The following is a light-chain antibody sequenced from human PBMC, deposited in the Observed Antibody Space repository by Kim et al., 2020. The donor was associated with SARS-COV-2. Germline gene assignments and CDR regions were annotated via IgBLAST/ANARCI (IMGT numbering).Light chain of an antibody. CDR3: QQGSSFPQT. J-gene: IGKJ1*01. V-gene: IGKV1-12*01. CDR2: AAS. CDR1: QGISGW. Sequence: ADVGDRVTSTCRASQGISGWLAWYQQKPGKAPKLLIYAASSLESGVPSRFSGSGSGTDFTLTISSLQPEDFATYYCQQGSSFPQTFGQRTKVDIK.